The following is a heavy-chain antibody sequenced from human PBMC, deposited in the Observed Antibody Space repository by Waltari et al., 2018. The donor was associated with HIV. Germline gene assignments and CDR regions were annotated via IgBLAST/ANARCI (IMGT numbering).Heavy chain of an antibody. J-gene: IGHJ5*02. CDR3: GRAQGGRGFCGFTGCYGGSGWES. Sequence: VESGGAPVQPGGSLPLFCAASVLIRSDPMPWARPAHGHGLEWVSTIFGYSDYTYDADAVRGRFTISRGDAKNSLFLQMNSLRVDDTAVYYCGRAQGGRGFCGFTGCYGGSGWESWGQGTLVTVSS. CDR2: IFGYSDYT. V-gene: IGHV3-21*06. D-gene: IGHD2-2*01. CDR1: VLIRSDP.